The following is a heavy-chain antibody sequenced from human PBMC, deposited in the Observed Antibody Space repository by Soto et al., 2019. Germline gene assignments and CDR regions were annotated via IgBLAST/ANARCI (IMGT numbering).Heavy chain of an antibody. J-gene: IGHJ2*01. CDR3: ARKPNWPYWYFDL. CDR1: GFAFDHYG. CDR2: ISGSGGNT. Sequence: EVQLVESGGSMIRPGGSLRLSCAASGFAFDHYGMAWVRQVPGKGLEWVSGISGSGGNTGYADSVKGRFTMSRDNAKNSLYLQMNNLGAEDTALYHCARKPNWPYWYFDLWGRGTLVTVSS. D-gene: IGHD1-1*01. V-gene: IGHV3-20*01.